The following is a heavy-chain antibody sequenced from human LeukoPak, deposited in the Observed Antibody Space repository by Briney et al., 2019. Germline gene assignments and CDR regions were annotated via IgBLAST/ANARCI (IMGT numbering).Heavy chain of an antibody. CDR2: INPNSGGT. V-gene: IGHV1-2*02. D-gene: IGHD3-10*01. J-gene: IGHJ5*02. CDR3: ATNILVRDIINWFDP. Sequence: ASVKVSCKASGYTFTDYYMHWVRQAPGQGLEWMGWINPNSGGTNYAQKFQGRVTMTRDTSISTAYMELSRLRSDDTAVYYCATNILVRDIINWFDPWGQGTLVTVSS. CDR1: GYTFTDYY.